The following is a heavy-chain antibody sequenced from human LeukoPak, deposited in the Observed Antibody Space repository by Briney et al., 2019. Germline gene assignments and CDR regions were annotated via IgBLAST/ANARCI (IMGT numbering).Heavy chain of an antibody. J-gene: IGHJ4*02. CDR3: ARVAGSGYSDPFDY. D-gene: IGHD3-3*01. V-gene: IGHV1-69*13. Sequence: ASVKVSCKASGGTFSSYAISWVRQAPGQGLEWMGGIIPIFGTANYAQKFQGRVTITADESTSTAYMELSSLRSEDTAVYYCARVAGSGYSDPFDYWGQGTLVTVSS. CDR2: IIPIFGTA. CDR1: GGTFSSYA.